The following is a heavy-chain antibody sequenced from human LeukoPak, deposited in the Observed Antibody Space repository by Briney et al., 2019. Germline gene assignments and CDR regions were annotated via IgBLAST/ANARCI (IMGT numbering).Heavy chain of an antibody. CDR3: AREDSSGFDY. J-gene: IGHJ4*02. CDR1: GFTFSSYS. CDR2: ISSSGSYK. D-gene: IGHD6-19*01. Sequence: PGGSLRVSCAASGFTFSSYSMNWLRQAPGQGLEWVSWISSSGSYKYYADSVKGRFTISRDNAKNSLYLQMNTLRAEDTAVYYCAREDSSGFDYWGQGTLVTVSS. V-gene: IGHV3-21*01.